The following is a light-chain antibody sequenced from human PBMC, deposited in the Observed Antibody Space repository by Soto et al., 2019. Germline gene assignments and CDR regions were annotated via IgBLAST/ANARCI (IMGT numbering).Light chain of an antibody. V-gene: IGKV3-11*01. Sequence: IVLTQSRSTLSLYPGETATLFCRASQSVSGYIAWYQQKPGQAPRLLIYADSNRATGIPARFSGSGSGTDFTLTISSLEPEDFSVYYCQQRYNWPITFGQGTRLEI. CDR3: QQRYNWPIT. CDR1: QSVSGY. CDR2: ADS. J-gene: IGKJ5*01.